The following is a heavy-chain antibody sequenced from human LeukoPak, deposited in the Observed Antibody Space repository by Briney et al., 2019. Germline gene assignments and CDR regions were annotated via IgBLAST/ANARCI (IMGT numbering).Heavy chain of an antibody. V-gene: IGHV3-30*04. Sequence: GGSLRLSCAASGFTFSSYAMHWVRQAPGKGLEWVAVISYGGSNKYYADSVKGRFTISRDNSKNTLYLQMNSLRAEDTAVYYCARESHYYDSSGPSRFFDYWGQGTLVTVSS. CDR1: GFTFSSYA. CDR2: ISYGGSNK. D-gene: IGHD3-22*01. J-gene: IGHJ4*02. CDR3: ARESHYYDSSGPSRFFDY.